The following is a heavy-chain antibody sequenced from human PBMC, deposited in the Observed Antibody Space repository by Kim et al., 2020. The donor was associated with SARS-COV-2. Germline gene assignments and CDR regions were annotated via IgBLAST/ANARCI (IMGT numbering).Heavy chain of an antibody. V-gene: IGHV3-23*01. CDR1: GFTFSDYA. Sequence: GGSLRLSCAASGFTFSDYAINWVRQAPGKGLEWVSAISGSGVSTYYADSVKGRFTISRDNSRDTLYLQMNSLRVEDTALYYCAKVIARYCSSATNCYNPEHYYDRLDVWGQGTTVTVSS. D-gene: IGHD2-2*01. J-gene: IGHJ6*02. CDR2: ISGSGVST. CDR3: AKVIARYCSSATNCYNPEHYYDRLDV.